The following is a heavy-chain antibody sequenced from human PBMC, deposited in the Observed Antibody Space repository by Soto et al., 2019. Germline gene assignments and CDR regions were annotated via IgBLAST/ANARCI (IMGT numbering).Heavy chain of an antibody. CDR1: GFSLSTSSGVG. D-gene: IGHD1-26*01. CDR2: IYWDVEK. V-gene: IGHV2-5*02. CDR3: AKILGIGGYYEGFDY. Sequence: QITLKESGPTLVKPTQTLTLTCTFSGFSLSTSSGVGVGWIRQPPGKALEWLAFIYWDVEKRYSPSLKSRLTVTKDTSKNKVVLIVTNMDPVDTATYYCAKILGIGGYYEGFDYWGQGALVTVSS. J-gene: IGHJ4*02.